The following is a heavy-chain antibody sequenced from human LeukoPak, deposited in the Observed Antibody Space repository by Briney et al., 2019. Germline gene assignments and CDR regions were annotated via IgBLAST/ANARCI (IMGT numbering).Heavy chain of an antibody. D-gene: IGHD3-10*01. CDR1: GFTFSNYG. CDR3: AKVLQMVREVTPFDY. CDR2: ISYDGSNK. V-gene: IGHV3-30*18. J-gene: IGHJ4*02. Sequence: GGSLRLSCAASGFTFSNYGMHWVRQAPGKGLEWVAVISYDGSNKYFADSVKGRFTISRDNSKNTLYLQMNSLRAEDTAVYYCAKVLQMVREVTPFDYWGQGTLVTVSS.